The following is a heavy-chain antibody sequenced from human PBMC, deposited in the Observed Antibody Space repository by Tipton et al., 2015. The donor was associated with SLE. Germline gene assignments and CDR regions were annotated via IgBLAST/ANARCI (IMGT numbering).Heavy chain of an antibody. CDR2: IYTSGST. V-gene: IGHV4-61*09. CDR1: GGSISSGSYY. CDR3: AREVGGYWFDP. Sequence: LRLSCTVSGGSISSGSYYWSWIRQPAGKGLEWIGHIYTSGSTNYNPSLKSRVTISVDTSKNQFSLKLSSVTAADTAVYYCAREVGGYWFDPWGQGTLVTVSS. D-gene: IGHD3-22*01. J-gene: IGHJ5*02.